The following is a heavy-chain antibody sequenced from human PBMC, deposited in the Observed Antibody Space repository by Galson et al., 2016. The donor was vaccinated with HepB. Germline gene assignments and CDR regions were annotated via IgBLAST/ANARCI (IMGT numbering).Heavy chain of an antibody. CDR1: GYTFTSYY. Sequence: GYTFTSYYMHWVRQAPGQGLEWMGIINPSGGSTSYAQKFQGRVTVTRDTSTSTVYMELSSLRSEDTAVYYCARDRGGDIIRGFDYWGQGTLVTVSS. D-gene: IGHD3-10*01. J-gene: IGHJ4*02. CDR2: INPSGGST. V-gene: IGHV1-46*01. CDR3: ARDRGGDIIRGFDY.